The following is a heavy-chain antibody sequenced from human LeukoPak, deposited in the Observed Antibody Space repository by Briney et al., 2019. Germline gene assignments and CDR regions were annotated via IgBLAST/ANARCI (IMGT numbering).Heavy chain of an antibody. CDR2: ISSSSSNNI. CDR1: GFIFSDYY. Sequence: PGGSLRLSCAGSGFIFSDYYMSWIRQAPGKGLEWVSYISSSSSNNIYYADSVKGRFTISRDNAKNSLYLQMNSLRAEDTAIYYCATSTAAAGTDWGQGTLVTVSS. D-gene: IGHD6-13*01. CDR3: ATSTAAAGTD. J-gene: IGHJ4*02. V-gene: IGHV3-11*01.